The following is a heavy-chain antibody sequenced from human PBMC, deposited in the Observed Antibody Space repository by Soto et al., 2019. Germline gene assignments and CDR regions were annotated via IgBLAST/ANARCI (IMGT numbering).Heavy chain of an antibody. CDR3: HLDEYGGF. V-gene: IGHV3-30*03. CDR1: GFTFSNYG. CDR2: ISNDGSTQ. Sequence: QVQLVESGGGVVQPGRSLRLSCAASGFTFSNYGVNWVRQPLGKGLEWVAVISNDGSTQYYADSVKGRFTISRDNSTNTLCLQMNSLRAEDTAVYYCHLDEYGGFWGQGTLVTVSS. D-gene: IGHD5-12*01. J-gene: IGHJ4*02.